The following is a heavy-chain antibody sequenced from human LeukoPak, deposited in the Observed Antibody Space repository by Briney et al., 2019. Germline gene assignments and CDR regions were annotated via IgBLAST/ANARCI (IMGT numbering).Heavy chain of an antibody. V-gene: IGHV3-74*01. CDR2: ILNDGGST. J-gene: IGHJ4*02. D-gene: IGHD5-18*01. CDR1: GFTFGSHA. Sequence: AGGSLRLSCEASGFTFGSHAMYWVRQAPGEGPVWVAHILNDGGSTSYADSVKGRFTISRDNAKNTLSLQMNSLRAEDTAVYYCVRHNYGYDYWGQGTPVTVSS. CDR3: VRHNYGYDY.